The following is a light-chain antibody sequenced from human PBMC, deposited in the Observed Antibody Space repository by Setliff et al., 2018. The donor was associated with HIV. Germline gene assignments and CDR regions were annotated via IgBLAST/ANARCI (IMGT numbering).Light chain of an antibody. CDR1: SSDVGGYNY. CDR3: CSYADTSTFTYV. V-gene: IGLV2-23*02. Sequence: QSALTQPPSASGSPGQSVTISCTGTSSDVGGYNYVSWYQQHPGKAPKLTIYEVTKRPSGVSNRFSGSKSGNTASLTISGLQAEDEADYYCCSYADTSTFTYVFGSGTKVTVL. CDR2: EVT. J-gene: IGLJ1*01.